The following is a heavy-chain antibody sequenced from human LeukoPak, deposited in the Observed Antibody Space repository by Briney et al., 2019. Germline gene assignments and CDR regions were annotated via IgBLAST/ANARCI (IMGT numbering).Heavy chain of an antibody. V-gene: IGHV4-59*01. CDR1: GGSISSYY. CDR2: IYYSGST. D-gene: IGHD3-22*01. J-gene: IGHJ4*02. CDR3: ARHGSSGWGEWDH. Sequence: NSSETLSLTCTVSGGSISSYYWSWIRQPPGKGLEWIGNIYYSGSTNYNPSLKSRVTMSVDTSKNQVSLKLSSGTAADTAVYYCARHGSSGWGEWDHWGQGTLVTVSS.